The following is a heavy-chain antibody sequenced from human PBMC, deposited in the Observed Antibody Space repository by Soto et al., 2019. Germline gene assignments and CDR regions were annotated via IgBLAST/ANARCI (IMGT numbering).Heavy chain of an antibody. CDR2: IHHSGST. CDR1: GGSFSDYY. Sequence: PSETLSLTCAVYGGSFSDYYWSWIRQPPGKGLEWIGEIHHSGSTNYNPSLKSRVTISVDTSKSQFSLKLSSVTAADTAVYYCATTGGGFDPWGQGTLVTVSS. D-gene: IGHD7-27*01. V-gene: IGHV4-34*01. J-gene: IGHJ5*02. CDR3: ATTGGGFDP.